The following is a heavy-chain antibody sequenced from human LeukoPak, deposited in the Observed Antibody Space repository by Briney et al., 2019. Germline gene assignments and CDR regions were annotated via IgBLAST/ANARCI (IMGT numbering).Heavy chain of an antibody. Sequence: SETLSLTCTVSGYSISSGYYWGWIRQPPGKGLEWIGSIYHSGSTYYNPSLKSRVTISVDTSKNQFSLKLSSVTAADTAVYYCARPITIFGVVTPWGQGTLVTVSS. CDR3: ARPITIFGVVTP. V-gene: IGHV4-38-2*02. CDR1: GYSISSGYY. J-gene: IGHJ5*02. D-gene: IGHD3-3*01. CDR2: IYHSGST.